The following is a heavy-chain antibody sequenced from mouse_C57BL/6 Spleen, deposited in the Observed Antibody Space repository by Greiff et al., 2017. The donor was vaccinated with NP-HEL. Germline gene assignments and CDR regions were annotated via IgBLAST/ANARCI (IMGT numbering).Heavy chain of an antibody. CDR3: ARGIYDGYSYYFDY. CDR2: IYPGDGDT. D-gene: IGHD2-3*01. Sequence: VKLMESGPELVKPGASVKISCKASGYAFSSSWMNWVKQRPGKGLEWIGRIYPGDGDTNYNGKFKGKATLTADKSSSTAYMQLSSLTSEDSAVYFCARGIYDGYSYYFDYWGQGTTLTVSS. CDR1: GYAFSSSW. J-gene: IGHJ2*01. V-gene: IGHV1-82*01.